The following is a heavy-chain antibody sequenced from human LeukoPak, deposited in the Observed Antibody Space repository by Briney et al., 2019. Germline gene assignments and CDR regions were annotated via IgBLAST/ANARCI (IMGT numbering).Heavy chain of an antibody. CDR3: ARTRVRYFYMDV. CDR2: IYTSGST. D-gene: IGHD3-9*01. Sequence: SETLSLTCTVSGGSISSYYWSWIRQPAGKGLEWIGRIYTSGSTKYNSSLKSRVTMSVDTSKNQFSLKLSSVTAADTAVYYCARTRVRYFYMDVWGKGTTVTVSS. J-gene: IGHJ6*03. CDR1: GGSISSYY. V-gene: IGHV4-4*07.